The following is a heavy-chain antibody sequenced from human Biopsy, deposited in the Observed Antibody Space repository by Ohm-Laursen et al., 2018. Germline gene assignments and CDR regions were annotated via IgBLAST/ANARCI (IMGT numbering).Heavy chain of an antibody. Sequence: GTLSLTCPVSGYSISSGYYWGWIRQPPGKGLEWIGSIYHSGSTYYNPSLKSRVTISVDTSKNQFSLNLRSVTAADTAVYYCARGTGRYYVYGAFDIWGQGTVVTVSS. V-gene: IGHV4-38-2*02. CDR2: IYHSGST. J-gene: IGHJ3*02. CDR3: ARGTGRYYVYGAFDI. CDR1: GYSISSGYY. D-gene: IGHD1-26*01.